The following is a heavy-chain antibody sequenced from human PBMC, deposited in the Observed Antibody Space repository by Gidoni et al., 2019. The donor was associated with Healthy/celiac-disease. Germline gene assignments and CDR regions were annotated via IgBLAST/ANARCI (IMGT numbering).Heavy chain of an antibody. CDR1: GGSISSGGYY. D-gene: IGHD4-17*01. J-gene: IGHJ6*02. Sequence: QVQLQESGPGLVKPSQTLSLTCTVSGGSISSGGYYWSWIRQHPGKGLEWIGYIYYSGSTYYNPSLKSRVTISVDTSKNQFSLKLSSVTAADPAVYYCARERAGGDYGPYYYYGMDVWGQGTTVTVSS. V-gene: IGHV4-31*03. CDR3: ARERAGGDYGPYYYYGMDV. CDR2: IYYSGST.